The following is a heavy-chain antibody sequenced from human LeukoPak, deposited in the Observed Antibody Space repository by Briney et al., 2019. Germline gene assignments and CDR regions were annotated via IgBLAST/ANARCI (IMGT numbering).Heavy chain of an antibody. CDR1: GFTFDDYA. CDR2: ISWNSGSI. Sequence: GGSLRLSCAASGFTFDDYAMHWVRQAPGKGLEWVSGISWNSGSIGYADSVKGRFTISRDNAKNSLYLQMNSLRAEDTALYYCARNYFGSGSFYVDNWGQGTLVTVSS. J-gene: IGHJ4*02. CDR3: ARNYFGSGSFYVDN. D-gene: IGHD3-10*01. V-gene: IGHV3-9*01.